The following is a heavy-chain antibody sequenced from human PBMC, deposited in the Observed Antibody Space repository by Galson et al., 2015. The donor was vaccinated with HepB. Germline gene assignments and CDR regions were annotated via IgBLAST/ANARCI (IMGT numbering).Heavy chain of an antibody. J-gene: IGHJ4*02. CDR3: ARAGFLDLLEFDY. V-gene: IGHV1-3*01. Sequence: SVKVSCKASGYTFTSSAMHWVRQAPGQRLEWMGWINAGNGNTKYSQKFQGIVTITRDTSASTAYLELSSLRSEDTAVYYCARAGFLDLLEFDYWGQGTLVTVSS. D-gene: IGHD3/OR15-3a*01. CDR2: INAGNGNT. CDR1: GYTFTSSA.